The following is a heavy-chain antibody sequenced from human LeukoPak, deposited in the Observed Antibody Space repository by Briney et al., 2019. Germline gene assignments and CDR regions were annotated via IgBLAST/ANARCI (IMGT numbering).Heavy chain of an antibody. D-gene: IGHD4-17*01. J-gene: IGHJ4*02. CDR1: GYTFSSYV. CDR2: ISAYNGNA. CDR3: AREGDDHGDYKY. Sequence: GASVKVSCKASGYTFSSYVISWVRQAPGQGLEWMGWISAYNGNANYAHNLQGRVTMTTDTSTSTAYMELRSLRSDDTAVYYCAREGDDHGDYKYWGQGTLVIVSS. V-gene: IGHV1-18*01.